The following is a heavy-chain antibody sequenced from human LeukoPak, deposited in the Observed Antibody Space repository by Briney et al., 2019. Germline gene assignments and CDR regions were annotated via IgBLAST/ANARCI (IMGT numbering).Heavy chain of an antibody. CDR1: GGSISSGGYY. D-gene: IGHD6-13*01. CDR3: ARAASSSWYANY. V-gene: IGHV4-31*03. J-gene: IGHJ4*02. CDR2: IYYSGST. Sequence: SQTLSLTCTVSGGSISSGGYYWSWIRQHPGKGLEWIGYIYYSGSTYYNPSLKSRVTISVDTSKNQFSLKLSSVTAADTAVYYCARAASSSWYANYWGQGTLVTVSS.